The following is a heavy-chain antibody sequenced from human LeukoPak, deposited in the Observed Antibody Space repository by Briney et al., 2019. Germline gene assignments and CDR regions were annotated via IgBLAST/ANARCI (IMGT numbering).Heavy chain of an antibody. V-gene: IGHV3-23*01. CDR2: ISGSGGST. CDR1: GFTFSSYA. CDR3: AKDVSSSGWYGDYFDY. Sequence: PGGSLRLSCAASGFTFSSYAMSWVRQAPGKGLEWVSAISGSGGSTYYADSVKGRFTISRDNSKNTLYLQMNSLRAEDTAVYYCAKDVSSSGWYGDYFDYWGQGTLVTVSS. J-gene: IGHJ4*02. D-gene: IGHD6-19*01.